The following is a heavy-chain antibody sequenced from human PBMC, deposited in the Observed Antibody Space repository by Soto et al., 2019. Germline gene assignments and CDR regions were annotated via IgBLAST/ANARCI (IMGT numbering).Heavy chain of an antibody. Sequence: PGGSLRLSCAASGFTFSSYGMHWVRQAPGKGLEWVAVISCDGSNKYYADSVKGRFTISRDNSKNTLYLQMNSLRAEDTAVYYCAQDLRYHFWSGYSPRKYYYRMDDWGQGTPVTVSS. CDR3: AQDLRYHFWSGYSPRKYYYRMDD. D-gene: IGHD3-3*01. J-gene: IGHJ6*02. CDR1: GFTFSSYG. V-gene: IGHV3-30*18. CDR2: ISCDGSNK.